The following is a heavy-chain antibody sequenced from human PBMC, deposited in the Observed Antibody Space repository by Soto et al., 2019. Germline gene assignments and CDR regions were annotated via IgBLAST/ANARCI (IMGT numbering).Heavy chain of an antibody. CDR1: GDSISSRSYY. Sequence: SESRALTCTVTGDSISSRSYYWGWIRQPPGKGLEWIGSIYCSGSTYNNPSLRSRVSMSIDTSKDQFSLKLKSVTAADTALYFCARQLTSVVTQASFDVWGPGSLVTVS. D-gene: IGHD2-21*02. V-gene: IGHV4-39*01. CDR3: ARQLTSVVTQASFDV. J-gene: IGHJ4*02. CDR2: IYCSGST.